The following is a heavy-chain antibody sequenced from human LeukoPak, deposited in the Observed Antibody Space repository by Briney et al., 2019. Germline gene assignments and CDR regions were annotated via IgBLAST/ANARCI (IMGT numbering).Heavy chain of an antibody. J-gene: IGHJ3*02. CDR1: GGTFSSYA. CDR2: IIPILGIA. CDR3: ASRRGLREWSFDI. D-gene: IGHD2-8*01. V-gene: IGHV1-69*04. Sequence: ASVKVSCKASGGTFSSYAISWARQAPGQGLEWMGRIIPILGIANYAQKFQGRVTITADKSTSTAYMELSSLRSENTAVYCCASRRGLREWSFDIWGQGTMVTVSS.